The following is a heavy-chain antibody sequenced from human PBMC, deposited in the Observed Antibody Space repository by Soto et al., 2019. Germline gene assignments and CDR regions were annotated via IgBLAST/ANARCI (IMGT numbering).Heavy chain of an antibody. V-gene: IGHV4-39*02. D-gene: IGHD5-12*01. CDR1: GGSISSSSYY. Sequence: PSETLSLTCTVSGGSISSSSYYWGWVRQPPGKGLEGVGGIYYSGSTYYNPSLKSRVTITRDTSASTAYMELSSLRSEDTAVYYCARDHVDIVATIYYYYGMDVWGQGTTVTVSS. CDR2: IYYSGST. CDR3: ARDHVDIVATIYYYYGMDV. J-gene: IGHJ6*02.